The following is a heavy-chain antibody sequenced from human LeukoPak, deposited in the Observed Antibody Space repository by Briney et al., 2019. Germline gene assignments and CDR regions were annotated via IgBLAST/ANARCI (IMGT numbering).Heavy chain of an antibody. V-gene: IGHV4-38-2*02. CDR1: GYSISSGYW. CDR3: ARDHDYGDY. CDR2: IYHSGST. Sequence: PSETLSLTCTVSGYSISSGYWWGWIRQPPGKGLEWIGSIYHSGSTYYHPSLKSRVTMSVDTSKNQFSLKLSSVTAADTAVYYCARDHDYGDYWGQGTLVTVSS. J-gene: IGHJ4*02.